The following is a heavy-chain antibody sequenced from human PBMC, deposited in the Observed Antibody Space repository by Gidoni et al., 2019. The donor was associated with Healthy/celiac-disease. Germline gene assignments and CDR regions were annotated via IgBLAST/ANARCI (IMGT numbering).Heavy chain of an antibody. CDR2: IYYSGST. CDR3: AGTMVRGVVPKTIDY. D-gene: IGHD3-10*01. CDR1: GGSVSSGSYY. V-gene: IGHV4-61*01. Sequence: QVQLQESGPGLVKPSETLSLTCTVPGGSVSSGSYYWSWIRQPPGKGLEWIGYIYYSGSTNYNPSLKSRVTISVDTSKNQFSLKLSSVTAADTAVYYCAGTMVRGVVPKTIDYWGQGTLVTVSS. J-gene: IGHJ4*02.